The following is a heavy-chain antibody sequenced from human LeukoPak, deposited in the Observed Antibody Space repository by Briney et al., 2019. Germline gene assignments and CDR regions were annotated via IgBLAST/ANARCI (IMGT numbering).Heavy chain of an antibody. D-gene: IGHD6-6*01. Sequence: PGGSLRLSCAASGFTFSDNYMNWIRQAPGMGLEWVSCISTSGSTTYYADSVKGRFTVSRDNAKNSLSLQMNSLRDEDTAVYYCTTYSSSSGGIDYWGQGTLVTVSS. CDR1: GFTFSDNY. CDR3: TTYSSSSGGIDY. V-gene: IGHV3-11*01. J-gene: IGHJ4*02. CDR2: ISTSGSTT.